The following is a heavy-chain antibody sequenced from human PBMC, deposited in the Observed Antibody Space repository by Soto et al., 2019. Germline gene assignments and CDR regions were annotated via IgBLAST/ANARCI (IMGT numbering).Heavy chain of an antibody. D-gene: IGHD6-13*01. V-gene: IGHV4-31*03. Sequence: QVQLQESGPGLVKPSQTLSLTCTVSGGSISSGGYFWSWVRQHPGKGLEWIGNIYYSGRTYYNPSLKSRVTISVDTSKNQFSPKLSSVTAADTAVYYCARFAREENPKVGSWYYFDYWGQGTRVTVSS. CDR3: ARFAREENPKVGSWYYFDY. CDR2: IYYSGRT. CDR1: GGSISSGGYF. J-gene: IGHJ4*02.